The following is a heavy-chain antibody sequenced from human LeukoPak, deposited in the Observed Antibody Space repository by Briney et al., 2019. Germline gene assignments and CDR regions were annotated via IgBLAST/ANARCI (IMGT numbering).Heavy chain of an antibody. CDR1: GYTFTSYY. Sequence: ASVKVSCKASGYTFTSYYMHWVRQAPGQGLEWMGIINPSGGSTSYAQKFQGRVTMTRDTSTSTVYMELSSLRSEDTAVYYCAREGSGGANPYGMDVWGQGTTVTVSS. J-gene: IGHJ6*02. CDR2: INPSGGST. V-gene: IGHV1-46*01. CDR3: AREGSGGANPYGMDV. D-gene: IGHD4-23*01.